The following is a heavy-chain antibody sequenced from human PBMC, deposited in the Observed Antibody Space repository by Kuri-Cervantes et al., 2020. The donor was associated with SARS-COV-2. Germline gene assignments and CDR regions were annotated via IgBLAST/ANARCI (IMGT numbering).Heavy chain of an antibody. CDR3: ARSRLTGYYYYGMDV. D-gene: IGHD2-8*01. CDR1: GYTFTSYG. Sequence: SVKVSCKASGYTFTSYGISWVRQAPGQGLEWMGGIIPIFATSNYAQKFQGRVTITAVESTSTAYMELSSLRSEDTAVYYCARSRLTGYYYYGMDVWGQGTTVTVSS. CDR2: IIPIFATS. J-gene: IGHJ6*02. V-gene: IGHV1-69*13.